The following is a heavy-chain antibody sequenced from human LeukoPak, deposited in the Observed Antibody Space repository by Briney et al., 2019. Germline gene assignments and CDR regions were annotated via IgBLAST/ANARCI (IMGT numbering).Heavy chain of an antibody. CDR2: ITGGSNYM. CDR3: ARSVVPAGAWFDP. Sequence: GGSLKLSCAASGLPFSSYTMNWVRQAPGRGLEWVSSITGGSNYMYYRDSVKGRFTISRDNARNSLYLEMNSLRADDTAMYFCARSVVPAGAWFDPWGQGTLVIVS. D-gene: IGHD2-2*01. CDR1: GLPFSSYT. V-gene: IGHV3-21*01. J-gene: IGHJ5*02.